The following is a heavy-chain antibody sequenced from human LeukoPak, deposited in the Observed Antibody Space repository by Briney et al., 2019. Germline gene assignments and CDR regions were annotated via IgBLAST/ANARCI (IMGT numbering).Heavy chain of an antibody. J-gene: IGHJ6*03. V-gene: IGHV4-34*01. CDR2: INHSGST. CDR3: ARSSKYYYGSGRNYYYMDV. CDR1: GGSFSGYY. D-gene: IGHD3-10*01. Sequence: SETLSLTCAVYGGSFSGYYWSWIRQPPGKGLEWIGEINHSGSTNYNPSLKSRVTISVDTSKNQFSLKLSSVTAADTAVYYCARSSKYYYGSGRNYYYMDVWGKGTTVTISS.